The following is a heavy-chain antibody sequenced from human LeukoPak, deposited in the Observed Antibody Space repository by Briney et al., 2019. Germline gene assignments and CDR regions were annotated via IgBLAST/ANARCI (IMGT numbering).Heavy chain of an antibody. J-gene: IGHJ4*02. D-gene: IGHD2-2*01. V-gene: IGHV4-34*01. Sequence: SETLSLTCNVYGGSFTAFYWSWIRQPPGKGLEWIGEVNHSGTTNYNPSLKSRVTLSVDTSKNQFSLSSVTAADTAVYYCARGAYCSSINCYGFDYWGQGTQVTASS. CDR2: VNHSGTT. CDR1: GGSFTAFY. CDR3: ARGAYCSSINCYGFDY.